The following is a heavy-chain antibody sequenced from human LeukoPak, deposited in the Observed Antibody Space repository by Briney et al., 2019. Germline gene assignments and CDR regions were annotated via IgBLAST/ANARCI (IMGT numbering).Heavy chain of an antibody. J-gene: IGHJ4*02. Sequence: ASVKVSCKASGYTFTGYYMHWVRQAPGQGLEWMGRINPNSGGTNYAQKFQGRVTMTRDTSISTAYMELSRLRSDDTAVYYCAARGIAVAGTFDYWGQGTLVTVSS. CDR3: AARGIAVAGTFDY. D-gene: IGHD6-19*01. V-gene: IGHV1-2*06. CDR2: INPNSGGT. CDR1: GYTFTGYY.